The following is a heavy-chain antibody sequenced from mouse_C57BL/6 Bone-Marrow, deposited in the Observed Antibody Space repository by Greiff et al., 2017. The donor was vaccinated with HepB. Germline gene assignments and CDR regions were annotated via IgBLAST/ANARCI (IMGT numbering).Heavy chain of an antibody. CDR2: IDPENGDT. Sequence: VQLQQSGAELVRPGASVKLSCTASGFNIKDDYMHWVKQRPEQGLEWIGWIDPENGDTEYASKFQGKATITADTSSNTAYLQLSSLTSEDTAVYYCTTPYGNPYYFDYWGQGTTLTVSS. CDR3: TTPYGNPYYFDY. CDR1: GFNIKDDY. J-gene: IGHJ2*01. D-gene: IGHD2-1*01. V-gene: IGHV14-4*01.